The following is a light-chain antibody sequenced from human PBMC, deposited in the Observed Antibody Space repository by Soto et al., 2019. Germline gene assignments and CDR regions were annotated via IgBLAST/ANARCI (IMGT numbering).Light chain of an antibody. J-gene: IGKJ4*01. CDR1: QGIAPY. CDR2: ATS. V-gene: IGKV1-27*01. Sequence: DVPMTQYPSSLSAFVGDRVTITCRASQGIAPYLAWFQQKPGKVPKLLIYATSTLQSGVPSRFSGSGSGTDFTLTITSLQPEDVATYYCQKYNSAPLTFGGVTKVEIK. CDR3: QKYNSAPLT.